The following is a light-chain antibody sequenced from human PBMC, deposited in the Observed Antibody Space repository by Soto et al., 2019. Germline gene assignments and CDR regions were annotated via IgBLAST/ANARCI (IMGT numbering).Light chain of an antibody. CDR2: DTS. CDR1: QSGGNSF. Sequence: EVVLTQSPGTLSLPPGRRDTLSCRASQSGGNSFVAWYQQKPGQPPRLLIYDTSKRATGIPDRFSGSVSGTDFTLSISRVEPEDFAVFYCQQSGTSEILFGPWTRLEIK. V-gene: IGKV3-20*01. J-gene: IGKJ5*01. CDR3: QQSGTSEIL.